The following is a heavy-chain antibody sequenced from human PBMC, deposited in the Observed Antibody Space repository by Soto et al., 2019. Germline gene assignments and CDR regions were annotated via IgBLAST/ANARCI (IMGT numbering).Heavy chain of an antibody. Sequence: QVQLVESGGGVVQPGRSLRLSCAASGFTFSSYGMHWVRQAPGKGLAWVAVISYDGSNKYYADSVKGRFTISRDNSKKALYLQMISLSAEATAVYYCATDGCPYSYASSGYFVYWGQGTLVNVSS. V-gene: IGHV3-30*03. CDR2: ISYDGSNK. CDR1: GFTFSSYG. D-gene: IGHD3-22*01. CDR3: ATDGCPYSYASSGYFVY. J-gene: IGHJ4*02.